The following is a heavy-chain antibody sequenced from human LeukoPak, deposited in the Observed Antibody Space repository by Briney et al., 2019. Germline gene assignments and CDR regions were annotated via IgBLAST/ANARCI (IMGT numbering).Heavy chain of an antibody. V-gene: IGHV3-30*02. D-gene: IGHD6-13*01. CDR2: IRYDGSNK. Sequence: GGSLRLSCAASGFTFSSYGMHWVRQAPGKGLEWVAFIRYDGSNKYYADSVKGRFTISRDNSKNTLYLQMNSLRAEDTAVYYCASTSPKYRSSWYQNDYWGQGTLVTVSS. J-gene: IGHJ4*02. CDR3: ASTSPKYRSSWYQNDY. CDR1: GFTFSSYG.